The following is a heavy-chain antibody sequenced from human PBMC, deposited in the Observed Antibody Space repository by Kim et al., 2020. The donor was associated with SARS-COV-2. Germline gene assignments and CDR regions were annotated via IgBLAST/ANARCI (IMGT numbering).Heavy chain of an antibody. J-gene: IGHJ4*02. V-gene: IGHV3-30*03. CDR2: ISYDGSNK. CDR1: GFTFSSYG. D-gene: IGHD1-26*01. CDR3: ASIVGATHNFDY. Sequence: GGSLRLSCAASGFTFSSYGMHWVRQAPGKGLEWVAVISYDGSNKYYADSVKGRFTISRDNSKNTLYLQMNSLRAEDTAVYYCASIVGATHNFDYWGQGTLVTVSS.